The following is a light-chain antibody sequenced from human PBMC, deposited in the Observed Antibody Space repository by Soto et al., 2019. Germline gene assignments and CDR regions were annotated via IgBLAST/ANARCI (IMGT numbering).Light chain of an antibody. Sequence: EIVMTQSPATLSVSPGERATLSCRASQSVSSNLAWYQQKPGQAPRLLIYGASTRATGIPARFSVSGSGTEFTLTISSLQSEDFAVYYCQQYNNWPRTCGQGTKVDIK. V-gene: IGKV3-15*01. CDR2: GAS. CDR1: QSVSSN. CDR3: QQYNNWPRT. J-gene: IGKJ1*01.